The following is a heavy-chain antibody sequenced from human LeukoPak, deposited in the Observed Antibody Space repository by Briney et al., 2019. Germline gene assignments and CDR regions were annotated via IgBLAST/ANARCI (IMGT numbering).Heavy chain of an antibody. D-gene: IGHD1-26*01. CDR1: GGSISSGDYY. CDR3: ARGGGSYPIDAFDI. CDR2: IYYSGST. J-gene: IGHJ3*02. Sequence: PSQTLSLTCTVSGGSISSGDYYSSWIRQPPGKGLEWIGYIYYSGSTYYNPSLKSRVTISVDTSKNQFSLKLSSVTAADTAVYYCARGGGSYPIDAFDIWGQGTMVTVSS. V-gene: IGHV4-30-4*08.